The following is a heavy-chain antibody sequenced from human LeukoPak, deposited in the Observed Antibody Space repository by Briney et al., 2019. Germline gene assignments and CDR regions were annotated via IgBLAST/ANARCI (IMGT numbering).Heavy chain of an antibody. CDR2: INSDGSST. CDR1: GFTFTSYW. Sequence: GGSLRLSCAASGFTFTSYWIHWVRQVPGKGLVWVSRINSDGSSTTYADSVKGRFTISRDNAKNTVYLQMNSLRADDTAVYYCARAGVGSYGTDWGQGTLVTVSS. V-gene: IGHV3-74*01. D-gene: IGHD5-18*01. CDR3: ARAGVGSYGTD. J-gene: IGHJ4*02.